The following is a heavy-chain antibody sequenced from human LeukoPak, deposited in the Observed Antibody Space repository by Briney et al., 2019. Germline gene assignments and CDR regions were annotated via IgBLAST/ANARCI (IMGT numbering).Heavy chain of an antibody. J-gene: IGHJ4*02. D-gene: IGHD6-6*01. CDR3: ARALPPSSSSNFDY. Sequence: GGSLRLSCAASGFTFSSYAMHWVRQAPGKGLEWVAVISYDGSNKYYADSVKGRFTISRDNSKNTLYLQMNSLRAEGTAVYYCARALPPSSSSNFDYWGQGTLVTVSS. CDR1: GFTFSSYA. V-gene: IGHV3-30-3*01. CDR2: ISYDGSNK.